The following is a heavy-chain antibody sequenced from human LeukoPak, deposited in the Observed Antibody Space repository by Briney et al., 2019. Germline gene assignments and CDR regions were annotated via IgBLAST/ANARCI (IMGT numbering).Heavy chain of an antibody. Sequence: PSETLSLTCTVSGGSISSSSYYWGWIRQPPGKGLEWIGSIYYSGSTYYDPSLKSRVTISVDTSKNQFSLKLSSVTAADTAVYYCARQTGSGLFILPGGQGTLVTVSS. J-gene: IGHJ4*02. V-gene: IGHV4-39*01. CDR2: IYYSGST. D-gene: IGHD3/OR15-3a*01. CDR3: ARQTGSGLFILP. CDR1: GGSISSSSYY.